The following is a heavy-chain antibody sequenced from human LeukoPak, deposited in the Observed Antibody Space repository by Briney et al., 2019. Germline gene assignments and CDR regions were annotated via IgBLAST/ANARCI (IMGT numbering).Heavy chain of an antibody. Sequence: PSETLSLTCTVSGGSISSGDYYWSWIRQPPGKGLEWIGYIYYSGSTYYSPSLKSRVTISVDTSKNQFSLKLSSVTAADTAVYYCVREILYCSGGSCYRGPFDNWGQGTLVTVSA. D-gene: IGHD2-15*01. CDR2: IYYSGST. CDR3: VREILYCSGGSCYRGPFDN. CDR1: GGSISSGDYY. J-gene: IGHJ4*02. V-gene: IGHV4-30-4*08.